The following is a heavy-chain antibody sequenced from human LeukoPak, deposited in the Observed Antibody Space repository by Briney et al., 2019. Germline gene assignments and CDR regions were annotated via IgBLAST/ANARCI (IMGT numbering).Heavy chain of an antibody. CDR1: GYTFTTSW. Sequence: GGSLKISCKGSGYTFTTSWIGWVRQMPGKGLEWMGIIYPGDSDTRYSPSFQGQVTISADKSISTAYLQWSSLKASDTAMYYCARRGSRNAYFDAFDIWGQGTMVTVSS. CDR3: ARRGSRNAYFDAFDI. D-gene: IGHD1-1*01. V-gene: IGHV5-51*01. CDR2: IYPGDSDT. J-gene: IGHJ3*02.